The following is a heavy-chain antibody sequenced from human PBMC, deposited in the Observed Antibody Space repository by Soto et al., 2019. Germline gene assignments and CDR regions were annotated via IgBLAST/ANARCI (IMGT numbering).Heavy chain of an antibody. CDR3: ARDRYDFWSGYPISYYYYGMDV. V-gene: IGHV4-4*07. Sequence: LSLTCTVSGGSISSYYWSWIRQPAGKGLEWIGRIYTSGSTNYNPSLKSRVTMSVDTSKNQFSLKLSSVTAADTAVYYCARDRYDFWSGYPISYYYYGMDVWGQGTTVTVSS. D-gene: IGHD3-3*01. CDR2: IYTSGST. J-gene: IGHJ6*02. CDR1: GGSISSYY.